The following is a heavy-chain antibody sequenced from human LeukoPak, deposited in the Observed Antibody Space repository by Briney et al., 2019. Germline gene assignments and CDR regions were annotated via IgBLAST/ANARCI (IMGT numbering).Heavy chain of an antibody. D-gene: IGHD5-24*01. CDR2: IIPIFGTA. V-gene: IGHV1-69*13. J-gene: IGHJ1*01. CDR1: GGTFSSYA. Sequence: ASVKVSCKASGGTFSSYAISWVRQAPGQGLEWMGGIIPIFGTANYAQKFQGRVTITADEPTSTAYMELSRLRSEDTAVYYCASGRDGYNFFAFQHWGQGTLVTVSS. CDR3: ASGRDGYNFFAFQH.